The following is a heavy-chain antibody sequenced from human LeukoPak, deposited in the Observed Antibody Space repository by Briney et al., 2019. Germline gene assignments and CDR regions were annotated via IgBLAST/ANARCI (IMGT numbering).Heavy chain of an antibody. CDR1: GGSFSGYY. CDR3: ARGPYCSSTSCLPPYYYYGMDV. V-gene: IGHV4-34*01. Sequence: PSETLSLTCAVYGGSFSGYYWSWLRQPPGKGLEWIGEINHSGSTNYNPSLKSRVNISVDTSKNQFSLKLSSVTAADTSVYYCARGPYCSSTSCLPPYYYYGMDVWGQGTTVTVSS. CDR2: INHSGST. D-gene: IGHD2-2*01. J-gene: IGHJ6*02.